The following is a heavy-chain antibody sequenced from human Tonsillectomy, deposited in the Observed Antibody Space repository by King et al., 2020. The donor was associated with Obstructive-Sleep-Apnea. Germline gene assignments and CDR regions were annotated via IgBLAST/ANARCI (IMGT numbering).Heavy chain of an antibody. CDR2: IKSKTDGGTT. CDR1: GFTFSNAW. J-gene: IGHJ5*02. Sequence: VQLVESGGGLVKPGGSLRLSCAASGFTFSNAWMSWVRQAPGKGLEWIGRIKSKTDGGTTDYAAVVKGRFIISRDESKNTLYLQMNSLKTEDTALYHCPTILEESYFYGSGTVPWFDPWGQGTLVTVSS. CDR3: PTILEESYFYGSGTVPWFDP. D-gene: IGHD3-10*01. V-gene: IGHV3-15*01.